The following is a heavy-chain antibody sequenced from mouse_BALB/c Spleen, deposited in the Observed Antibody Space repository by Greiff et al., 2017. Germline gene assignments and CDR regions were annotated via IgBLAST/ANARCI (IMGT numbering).Heavy chain of an antibody. Sequence: EVQLVESGPGLVKPSQSLSLTCSVTGYSITSGYYWNWIRQFPGNKLEWMGYISYDGSNNYNPSLKNRISITRDTSKNQFFLKLNSVTTEDTATYYCARELGAMDYWGQGTSVTVSS. J-gene: IGHJ4*01. CDR1: GYSITSGYY. D-gene: IGHD4-1*01. CDR3: ARELGAMDY. V-gene: IGHV3-6*02. CDR2: ISYDGSN.